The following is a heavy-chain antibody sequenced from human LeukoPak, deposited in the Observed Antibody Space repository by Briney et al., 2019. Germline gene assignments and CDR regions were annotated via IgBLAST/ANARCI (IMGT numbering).Heavy chain of an antibody. J-gene: IGHJ6*03. V-gene: IGHV4-34*01. CDR3: ARGLRGSSIAAPYYYYYYVDV. CDR1: GGSFSGYY. D-gene: IGHD6-6*01. CDR2: INHSGST. Sequence: SETLSLTCAVYGGSFSGYYWSWIRQPPGKGLEWIGEINHSGSTNYNPSLKSRVTISVDTSKNQFSLKLSSVTAADTAVYYCARGLRGSSIAAPYYYYYYVDVWGKGTTVTVSS.